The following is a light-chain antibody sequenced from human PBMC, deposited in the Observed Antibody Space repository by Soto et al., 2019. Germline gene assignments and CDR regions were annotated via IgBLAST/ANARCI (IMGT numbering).Light chain of an antibody. CDR1: QRVSKSY. CDR2: GAS. CDR3: QQYGSAPRT. J-gene: IGKJ2*01. Sequence: EIVLTQSPGTLSLSPGERATLSCRASQRVSKSYLAWYQQKTGQPPSLLIYGASSRATGTPDRFSGSGSGTDFTLTISRLEPEDFAVYYCQQYGSAPRTFGQGTMLEIK. V-gene: IGKV3-20*01.